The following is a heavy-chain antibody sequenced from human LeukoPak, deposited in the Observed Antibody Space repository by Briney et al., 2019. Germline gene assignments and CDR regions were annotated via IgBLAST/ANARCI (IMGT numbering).Heavy chain of an antibody. D-gene: IGHD6-13*01. J-gene: IGHJ5*02. V-gene: IGHV4-31*03. CDR1: GGSISSGGYY. Sequence: SQTLSLTCTVSGGSISSGGYYWSWIRQHPGKGLEWIGAIYYTGSTYYNPSLKSRATISVDTSKNHFSLKLTSVTAADTAVYYCARGTGGAAAADFDPWGQGTLVTVSS. CDR3: ARGTGGAAAADFDP. CDR2: IYYTGST.